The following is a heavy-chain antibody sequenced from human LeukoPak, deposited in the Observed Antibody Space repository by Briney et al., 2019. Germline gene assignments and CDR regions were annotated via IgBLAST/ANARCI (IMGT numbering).Heavy chain of an antibody. V-gene: IGHV3-30*03. CDR3: ARDRPPYYYDSSGYSDY. Sequence: PGGSLRLSCAASGFTFSSYGMHWVRQAPGKGLEWVAVISYDGSNKYYADSVKGRFTISRDNAKNSLYLQMNSLRAEDTAVYYCARDRPPYYYDSSGYSDYWGQGTLVTVSS. D-gene: IGHD3-22*01. J-gene: IGHJ4*02. CDR2: ISYDGSNK. CDR1: GFTFSSYG.